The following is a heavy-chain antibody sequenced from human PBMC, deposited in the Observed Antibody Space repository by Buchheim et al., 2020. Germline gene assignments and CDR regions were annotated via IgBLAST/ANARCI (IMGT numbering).Heavy chain of an antibody. D-gene: IGHD6-13*01. CDR3: ARVSEQQLYYYYYGMDV. J-gene: IGHJ6*02. CDR1: GGSFSGYY. V-gene: IGHV4-34*01. Sequence: QVQLQQWGAGLLKPSETLSLTCAVYGGSFSGYYWSWIRQPPGKGLEWIGEINHSGSTNYNPYLKSRVTISVDTSKNQVSLTLSSVTAADTAVYYCARVSEQQLYYYYYGMDVWGQGTT. CDR2: INHSGST.